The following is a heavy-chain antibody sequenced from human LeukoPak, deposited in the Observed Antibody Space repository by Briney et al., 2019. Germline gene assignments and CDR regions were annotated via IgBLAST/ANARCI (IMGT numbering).Heavy chain of an antibody. Sequence: SETLSLTCTVSGGSISSNSYYWGWIRQPPGKGLEWIGSIYYSGSTYYNPSLKSRVTISVDTSKNQFSLKLSSVTAADTAVYYCAIISSGYYPGAFDIWGQGTMVTVSS. J-gene: IGHJ3*02. V-gene: IGHV4-39*07. CDR1: GGSISSNSYY. CDR3: AIISSGYYPGAFDI. CDR2: IYYSGST. D-gene: IGHD3-22*01.